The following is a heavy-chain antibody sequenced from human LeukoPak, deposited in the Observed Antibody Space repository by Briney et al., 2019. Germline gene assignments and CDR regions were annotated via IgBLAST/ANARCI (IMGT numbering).Heavy chain of an antibody. CDR2: IYHSGST. V-gene: IGHV4-38-2*02. CDR1: GYSISSGYY. D-gene: IGHD6-6*01. CDR3: ARDRIAARPPYYYYMDV. J-gene: IGHJ6*03. Sequence: SETLSLTCAVSGYSISSGYYWGWIRQPPGKGLEWIGSIYHSGSTYYNPSLKSRVTISVDTSKNQFSLKLSSVTAADTAVYYCARDRIAARPPYYYYMDVWGKGTTVTVSS.